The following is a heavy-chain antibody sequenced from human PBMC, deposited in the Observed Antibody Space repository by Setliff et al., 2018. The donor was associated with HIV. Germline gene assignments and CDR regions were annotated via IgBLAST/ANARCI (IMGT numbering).Heavy chain of an antibody. CDR3: ARDGDDCYYGMDV. D-gene: IGHD7-27*01. CDR2: IIPILGIA. J-gene: IGHJ6*02. CDR1: GGTFSSYA. Sequence: ASVKVSCKASGGTFSSYAISWVRQAPGQGLEWMGGIIPILGIANYAQKFQGRVTITADESTSTAYMELSSLRSEDTAVYYCARDGDDCYYGMDVWGQGTTVTVSS. V-gene: IGHV1-69*10.